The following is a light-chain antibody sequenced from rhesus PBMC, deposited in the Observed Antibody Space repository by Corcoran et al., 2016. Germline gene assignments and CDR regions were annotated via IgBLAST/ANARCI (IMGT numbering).Light chain of an antibody. Sequence: DIQMTQSPSSLSASVGDRVTITCRASQGLSNWLAWYQQKPGKAPNPLIYSASHLAPGVPSRFSGSGSGTDFTLTISCLQPEDIATYYCQQLDTSPVTFGGGTKVEIK. CDR2: SAS. V-gene: IGKV1-69*01. J-gene: IGKJ4*01. CDR1: QGLSNW. CDR3: QQLDTSPVT.